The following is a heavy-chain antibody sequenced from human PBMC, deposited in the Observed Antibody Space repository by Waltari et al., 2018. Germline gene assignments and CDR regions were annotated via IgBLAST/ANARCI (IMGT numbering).Heavy chain of an antibody. V-gene: IGHV1-69-2*01. D-gene: IGHD2-21*01. CDR3: ATGRYCGGDCYSNFDY. CDR2: VDPEDGET. J-gene: IGHJ4*02. Sequence: EVQLVQSGAEVKKPGATVKISCKASGYTFTDYYMHWVQKAPGKGLEWMGRVDPEDGETIYAEKFQGRVTITADTSTDTAYMELSSLRSEDTAVYYCATGRYCGGDCYSNFDYWGQGTLVTVSS. CDR1: GYTFTDYY.